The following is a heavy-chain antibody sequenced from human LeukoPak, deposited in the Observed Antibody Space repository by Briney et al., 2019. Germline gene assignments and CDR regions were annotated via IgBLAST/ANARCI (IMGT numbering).Heavy chain of an antibody. Sequence: SETLSLTCTVSGGSISSYYWSWIRQPPGKGLEWIGYIYYSGSTNYNPSLKSRVTISVDTSKNQFSLKLSSVTAADRAVYYCARDSCSGGSCYNYMDVWGKGTTVTVSS. CDR2: IYYSGST. CDR1: GGSISSYY. D-gene: IGHD2-15*01. V-gene: IGHV4-59*01. J-gene: IGHJ6*03. CDR3: ARDSCSGGSCYNYMDV.